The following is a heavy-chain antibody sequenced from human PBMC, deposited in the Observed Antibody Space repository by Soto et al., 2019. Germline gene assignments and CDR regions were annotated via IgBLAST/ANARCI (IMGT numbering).Heavy chain of an antibody. V-gene: IGHV3-23*01. CDR3: ARGASGYISSWYSLAY. CDR2: ISGIGGST. CDR1: GFTFTDYA. Sequence: EVQLLESGGGLVQPGGSRRLSCAASGFTFTDYALSWVRQAPGKVLAWVATISGIGGSTYLADSVKGRLSISRDNSKNTVSMRMNRLRAEDTAVYFCARGASGYISSWYSLAYWGRGTLVTVSS. J-gene: IGHJ4*02. D-gene: IGHD6-13*01.